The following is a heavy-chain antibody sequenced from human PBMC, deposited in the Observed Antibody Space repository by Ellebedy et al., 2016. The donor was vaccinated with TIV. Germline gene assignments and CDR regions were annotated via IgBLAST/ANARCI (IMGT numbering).Heavy chain of an antibody. V-gene: IGHV3-23*01. CDR1: GFTFSSYA. CDR2: ISGSGDSP. CDR3: AKDVRYTTGWGGALDI. D-gene: IGHD2-8*02. J-gene: IGHJ3*02. Sequence: GESLKISCAASGFTFSSYAMSWVRQAPGKGLEWVSAISGSGDSPHYSDSVKGRFTISRDTSKNTLYLKMNSLRAEDTAVYFCAKDVRYTTGWGGALDIWGQGAMVTVSS.